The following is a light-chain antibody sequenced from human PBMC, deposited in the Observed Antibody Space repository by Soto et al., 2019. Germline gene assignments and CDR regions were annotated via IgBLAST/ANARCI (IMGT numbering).Light chain of an antibody. CDR2: GAS. Sequence: DIVLTQSPGTLSLSPGERATLSCRASQSISSSYLAWYQQRPGQAPRLLIYGASSSATGIPDRFSGSGSGTDFTLIISRLQPEDFAVYYCQQYGVSPWTFGQGTKVEI. CDR1: QSISSSY. J-gene: IGKJ1*01. V-gene: IGKV3-20*01. CDR3: QQYGVSPWT.